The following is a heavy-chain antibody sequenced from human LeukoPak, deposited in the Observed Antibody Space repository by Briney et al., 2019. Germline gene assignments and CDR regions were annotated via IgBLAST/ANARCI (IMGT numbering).Heavy chain of an antibody. V-gene: IGHV1-2*02. J-gene: IGHJ4*02. D-gene: IGHD3-22*01. CDR1: GGTFSSYA. Sequence: ASVKVSCKASGGTFSSYAISWVRQAPGQGLEWMGWINPNSGGTNYAQKFQGRVTMTRDTSISTAYMELSRLRSDDTAVYYCARGGNYYDSSGYLEDYWGQGTLVTVSS. CDR2: INPNSGGT. CDR3: ARGGNYYDSSGYLEDY.